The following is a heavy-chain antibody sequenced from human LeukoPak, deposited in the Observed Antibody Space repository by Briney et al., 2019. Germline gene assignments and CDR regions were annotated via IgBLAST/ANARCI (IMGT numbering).Heavy chain of an antibody. V-gene: IGHV1-69*06. Sequence: SVKVPCKASGGTFSSYAISWVRQAPGQGLEWMVRIIPIFGTANYAQKFQGRVTITADKSTSTAYMELSSLRSEDTAVYYCARVNYYDSSGYFDYFQHWGQGTLVTVSS. CDR1: GGTFSSYA. CDR2: IIPIFGTA. J-gene: IGHJ1*01. D-gene: IGHD3-22*01. CDR3: ARVNYYDSSGYFDYFQH.